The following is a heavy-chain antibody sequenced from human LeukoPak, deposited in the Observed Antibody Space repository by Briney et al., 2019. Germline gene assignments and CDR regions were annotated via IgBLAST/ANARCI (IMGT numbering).Heavy chain of an antibody. D-gene: IGHD3-22*01. Sequence: PSETLSLTCAVYGGSFSGYYWSWIRQPPGKGLEWIGEINHSGSTNYNPSLKSRVTISVDTSKNQFSLKLSSVTAADTAVHYCARVVQSTDSSGFYLPEYFQHWGQGTLVTVSS. V-gene: IGHV4-34*01. CDR2: INHSGST. J-gene: IGHJ1*01. CDR1: GGSFSGYY. CDR3: ARVVQSTDSSGFYLPEYFQH.